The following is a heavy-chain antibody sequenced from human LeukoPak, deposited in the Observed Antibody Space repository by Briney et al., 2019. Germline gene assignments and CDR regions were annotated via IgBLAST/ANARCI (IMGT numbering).Heavy chain of an antibody. CDR3: AKGPLRGTAAAIDY. D-gene: IGHD2-2*01. CDR1: GFTFKHYG. V-gene: IGHV3-30*18. Sequence: GKSLSLSRAASGFTFKHYGMHWVRQAPGKGLEWVAVISYDGRNKHYPDSVKGRITISRDISTDTLWLQMDSLRTEDTAVYYCAKGPLRGTAAAIDYWGQGTLVTVSS. J-gene: IGHJ4*02. CDR2: ISYDGRNK.